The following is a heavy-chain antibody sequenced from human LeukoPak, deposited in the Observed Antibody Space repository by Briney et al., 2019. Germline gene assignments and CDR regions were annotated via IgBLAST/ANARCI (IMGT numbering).Heavy chain of an antibody. Sequence: GGSLRLSCAASGFTFSSYSMSWVRQAPGKGLEWVSSITSSRNYISYAHSVKGRFTVSRDNAQNSLYLQMNSLRAEDTAVYYCAREGIAAAGTRGNWFDPWGQGTLVTVSS. D-gene: IGHD6-13*01. J-gene: IGHJ5*02. V-gene: IGHV3-21*01. CDR2: ITSSRNYI. CDR1: GFTFSSYS. CDR3: AREGIAAAGTRGNWFDP.